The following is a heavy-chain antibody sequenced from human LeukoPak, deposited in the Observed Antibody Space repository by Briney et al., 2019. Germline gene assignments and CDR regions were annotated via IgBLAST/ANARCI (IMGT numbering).Heavy chain of an antibody. D-gene: IGHD2-8*01. CDR2: IIPIFGTA. Sequence: SVKVSCKAAGYTFTRYGISWVRQAPGQGLEWMGGIIPIFGTANYAQKFQGRVTITTDESTSTAYMELSSLRSEDTAVYYCARDPPSNGPETADYWGQGTLVTVSS. J-gene: IGHJ4*02. CDR3: ARDPPSNGPETADY. V-gene: IGHV1-69*05. CDR1: GYTFTRYG.